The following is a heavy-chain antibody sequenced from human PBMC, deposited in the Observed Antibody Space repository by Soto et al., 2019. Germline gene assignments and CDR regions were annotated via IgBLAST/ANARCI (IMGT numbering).Heavy chain of an antibody. CDR1: GGTFSSYA. V-gene: IGHV1-69*13. Sequence: SVKVSCKASGGTFSSYAISWVRQAPGQGLEWMGGIIPIFGTANYAQKFQGRVTITADESTSTAYMELSSLRSEDTAVYYCARDPAAGQQWLAPYYFDYWGQGTLVTVSS. CDR2: IIPIFGTA. CDR3: ARDPAAGQQWLAPYYFDY. J-gene: IGHJ4*02. D-gene: IGHD6-19*01.